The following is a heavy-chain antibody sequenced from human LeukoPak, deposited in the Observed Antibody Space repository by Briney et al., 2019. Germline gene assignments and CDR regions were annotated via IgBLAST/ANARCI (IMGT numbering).Heavy chain of an antibody. CDR2: ISSGSGTI. V-gene: IGHV3-48*04. D-gene: IGHD4-11*01. CDR3: ARAQKYSYDAFDI. Sequence: PGGSLRLSCAASGFSFSSYSMNWVRQAAGKGLEYVSYISSGSGTIYYADSVQGRFTISRDNAKNSLYLQMNSLSAEDTAVYYCARAQKYSYDAFDIWGQGTMVTVSS. CDR1: GFSFSSYS. J-gene: IGHJ3*02.